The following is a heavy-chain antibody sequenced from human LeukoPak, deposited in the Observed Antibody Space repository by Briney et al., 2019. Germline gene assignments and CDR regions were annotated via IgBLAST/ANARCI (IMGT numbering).Heavy chain of an antibody. CDR3: AKGGATVIDY. V-gene: IGHV3-7*01. Sequence: PGGSLRLSCAASGFTFSSYWMTWVRQAPGKGLEWVASIKHDGSDKYYVDSVKGRFTISRDNPKNSLYLQMNGLRAEDTAVYYCAKGGATVIDYWGQGTLVTVSP. J-gene: IGHJ4*02. CDR2: IKHDGSDK. D-gene: IGHD4-17*01. CDR1: GFTFSSYW.